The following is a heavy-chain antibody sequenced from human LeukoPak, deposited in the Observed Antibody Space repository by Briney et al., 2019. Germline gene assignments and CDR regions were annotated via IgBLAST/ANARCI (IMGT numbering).Heavy chain of an antibody. J-gene: IGHJ4*02. D-gene: IGHD2-2*01. Sequence: SETLSLTCAVYGVSFSGYYWSWIRQPPGKGLEWIGEINHSGSTNYNPSLESRVTISVDTSKNQFSLKLSSVTAADTAVYYCARGPHGDIVVVPAAGYYFDYWGQGTLVTASS. CDR1: GVSFSGYY. CDR3: ARGPHGDIVVVPAAGYYFDY. V-gene: IGHV4-34*01. CDR2: INHSGST.